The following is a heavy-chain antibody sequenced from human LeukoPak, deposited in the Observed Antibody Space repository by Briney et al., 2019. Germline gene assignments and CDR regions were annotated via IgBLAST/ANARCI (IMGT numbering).Heavy chain of an antibody. Sequence: PGGSLRLSCVASGFTFSTYAMSWVRQAPGQGLEWVSSISDSGDRIYFADSVRGRFTISRDNSNNTLYLQMNSLRAKDSAKYYCAKETVGKTSPYYFDYWGQGTLVTVSS. J-gene: IGHJ4*02. CDR2: ISDSGDRI. CDR1: GFTFSTYA. CDR3: AKETVGKTSPYYFDY. V-gene: IGHV3-23*01. D-gene: IGHD4-23*01.